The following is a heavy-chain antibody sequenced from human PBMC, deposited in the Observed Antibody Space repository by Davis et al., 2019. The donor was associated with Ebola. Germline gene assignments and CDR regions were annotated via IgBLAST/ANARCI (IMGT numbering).Heavy chain of an antibody. J-gene: IGHJ4*02. CDR3: ARAKAGTRYYFDY. Sequence: AASVKVSCKASGGSFSSYGVSWVRQAPGQGLEWMGWISAYNGNTNYAQKLQGRVTMTTDTSTSTAYMELRSLRSDDTAVYYCARAKAGTRYYFDYWGQGTLVTVSS. CDR1: GGSFSSYG. D-gene: IGHD6-19*01. CDR2: ISAYNGNT. V-gene: IGHV1-18*01.